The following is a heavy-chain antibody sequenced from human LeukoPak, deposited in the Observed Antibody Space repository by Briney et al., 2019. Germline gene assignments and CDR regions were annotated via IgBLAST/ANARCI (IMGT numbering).Heavy chain of an antibody. J-gene: IGHJ4*02. Sequence: SETLSLTCTVSGGSINSYYWSWIRQPPGKGLEWIGYIYYSGNTNYNPSLKSRVTISVDTSKNQFSLKLSSVTAADTAVYYCARQLYTSAWYYFEYWGQGTLVTVSS. D-gene: IGHD6-19*01. V-gene: IGHV4-59*01. CDR1: GGSINSYY. CDR2: IYYSGNT. CDR3: ARQLYTSAWYYFEY.